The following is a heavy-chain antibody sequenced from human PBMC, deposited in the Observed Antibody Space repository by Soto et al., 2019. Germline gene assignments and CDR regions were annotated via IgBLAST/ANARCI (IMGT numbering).Heavy chain of an antibody. CDR3: ASGYCTNGVCYTGYFDY. V-gene: IGHV1-69*13. J-gene: IGHJ4*02. CDR2: IIPIFGTA. CDR1: GGTFSSYA. D-gene: IGHD2-8*01. Sequence: GASVKVSGKASGGTFSSYAISWVRQAPGQGLEWMGGIIPIFGTANYAQKFQGRVTITADESTSTAYMELSSLRSEDTAVYYCASGYCTNGVCYTGYFDYWGQGTLVTVSS.